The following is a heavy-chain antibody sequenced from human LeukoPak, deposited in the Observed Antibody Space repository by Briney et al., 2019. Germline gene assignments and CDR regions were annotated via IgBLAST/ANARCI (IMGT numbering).Heavy chain of an antibody. CDR2: IYHSGNT. D-gene: IGHD2-2*01. V-gene: IGHV4-38-2*02. CDR3: ARGSGYCDSTTCYNWFDP. CDR1: GYSISSGYY. Sequence: SETLSLTCSVSGYSISSGYYWGWIRQPPGKGLEWIGSIYHSGNTYYNPSLKSRVTISADTSKNQFSLKLSSVTAADTAVYYCARGSGYCDSTTCYNWFDPWGLGTLVTVSS. J-gene: IGHJ5*02.